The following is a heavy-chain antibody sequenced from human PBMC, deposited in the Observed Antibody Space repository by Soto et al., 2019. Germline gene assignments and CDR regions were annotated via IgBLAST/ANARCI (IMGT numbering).Heavy chain of an antibody. CDR1: GFTFSSYS. CDR2: ISSSSSYI. CDR3: ARDQMERPEYSSSSGRFDP. D-gene: IGHD6-6*01. Sequence: GGSLRISCAASGFTFSSYSMNWVRQAPGKGLEWVSSISSSSSYIYYADSVKGRFTISRDNAKNSLYLQMNSLRAEDTAVYYSARDQMERPEYSSSSGRFDPWGQGTLVTVSS. V-gene: IGHV3-21*01. J-gene: IGHJ5*02.